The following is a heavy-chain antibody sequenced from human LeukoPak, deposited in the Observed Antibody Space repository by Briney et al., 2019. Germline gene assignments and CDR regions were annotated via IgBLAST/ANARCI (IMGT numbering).Heavy chain of an antibody. J-gene: IGHJ3*02. CDR2: INIDGSST. D-gene: IGHD5-18*01. CDR3: GRPTSGYSYDENDALDI. V-gene: IGHV3-74*01. CDR1: GFTFSSYW. Sequence: GGSLRLSCAASGFTFSSYWMHWVRQAPGKGLVWVSRINIDGSSTTYADSVKGRFTISRDNAKNTLYLQMYSLRAEDTAMYYCGRPTSGYSYDENDALDIWGQGTMVTVSS.